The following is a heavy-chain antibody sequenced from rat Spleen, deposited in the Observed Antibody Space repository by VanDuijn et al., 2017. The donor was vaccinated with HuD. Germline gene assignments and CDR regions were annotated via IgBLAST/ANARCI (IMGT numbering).Heavy chain of an antibody. CDR3: TRSHYGDTYTWFPY. D-gene: IGHD2-2*01. CDR2: IWGDGST. CDR1: GFSLSNYG. Sequence: QVQLKESGPGLVQPSQTLSLTCTVSGFSLSNYGFIWVRQPPGKGLALMGVIWGDGSTNYNSVLKSRLSISRVTSKSQVFLKMNSLPTDDTAIYFFTRSHYGDTYTWFPYWGHGTLFSVSS. J-gene: IGHJ3*01. V-gene: IGHV2-13*01.